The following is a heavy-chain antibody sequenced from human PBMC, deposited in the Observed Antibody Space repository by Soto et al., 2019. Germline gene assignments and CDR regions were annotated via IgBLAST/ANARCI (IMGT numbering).Heavy chain of an antibody. CDR3: ARVSGGGLLWFGESHDAFDI. D-gene: IGHD3-10*01. CDR1: GGSISSYY. V-gene: IGHV4-59*01. J-gene: IGHJ3*02. CDR2: IYYSGST. Sequence: SETLSLTCTVSGGSISSYYWSWIRQPPGKGLEWIGYIYYSGSTNYNPSLKSRVTISVDTSKNQFSLKLSSVTAADTAVYYCARVSGGGLLWFGESHDAFDIWGQGTMVTVSS.